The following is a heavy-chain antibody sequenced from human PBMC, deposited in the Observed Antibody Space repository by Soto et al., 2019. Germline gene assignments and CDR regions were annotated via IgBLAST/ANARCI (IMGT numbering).Heavy chain of an antibody. CDR1: GYTFTSYA. CDR3: ARGSGYYYWDDY. V-gene: IGHV1-3*01. CDR2: INVYNGNT. Sequence: ASVKVSCKASGYTFTSYAMHWVRQAPGQRLEWMGWINVYNGNTKYAQKVQGRVTMTTDTSTSTAYMELSSLRSEDTAVYYCARGSGYYYWDDYWGQGTLVTVSS. J-gene: IGHJ4*02. D-gene: IGHD3-22*01.